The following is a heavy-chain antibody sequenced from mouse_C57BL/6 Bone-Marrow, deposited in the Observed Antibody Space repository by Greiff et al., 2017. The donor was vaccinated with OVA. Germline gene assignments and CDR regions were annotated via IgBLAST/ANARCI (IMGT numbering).Heavy chain of an antibody. D-gene: IGHD1-1*01. CDR1: GYSITSGYY. CDR3: AREEDYYGSSYFDY. J-gene: IGHJ2*01. V-gene: IGHV3-6*01. Sequence: EVQLQESGPGLVKPSQSLSLTCSVTGYSITSGYYWNWIRQFPGNKLEWMGYISYDGSNNYNPSLKNRISITRDTSKNQFFLKLNSVTTEDTATYYCAREEDYYGSSYFDYWGQGTTLTVSS. CDR2: ISYDGSN.